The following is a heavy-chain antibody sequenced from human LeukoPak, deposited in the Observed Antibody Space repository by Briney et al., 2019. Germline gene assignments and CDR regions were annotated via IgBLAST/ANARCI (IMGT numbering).Heavy chain of an antibody. CDR2: ISGSGGST. D-gene: IGHD3-22*01. V-gene: IGHV3-23*01. J-gene: IGHJ4*02. Sequence: GGSLRLSCAASGFTFSSYAMSWVRQAPGKGLEWVSAISGSGGSTYYADSVKGRFTISRDNSKNTLYLQMNSLRAEDTAVYYCAKASYYYDSSGYYYADWGRGTLVTVSS. CDR3: AKASYYYDSSGYYYAD. CDR1: GFTFSSYA.